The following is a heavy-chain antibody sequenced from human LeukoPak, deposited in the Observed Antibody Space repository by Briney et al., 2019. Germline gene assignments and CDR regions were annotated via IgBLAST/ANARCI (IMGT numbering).Heavy chain of an antibody. CDR2: IQCDGRTK. J-gene: IGHJ4*02. CDR3: ARGKDYSFDY. D-gene: IGHD2-15*01. Sequence: PGGSLRLSCAASGFTFSGCGMDWVRQAPGEGLEWVAFIQCDGRTKRYGDSVKGRFTISGEISKNTLYLQMNSLRVEDTAVYYCARGKDYSFDYWGQGTLVTVSS. V-gene: IGHV3-30*02. CDR1: GFTFSGCG.